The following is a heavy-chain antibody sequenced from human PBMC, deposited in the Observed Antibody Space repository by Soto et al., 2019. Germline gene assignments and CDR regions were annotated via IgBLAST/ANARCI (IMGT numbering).Heavy chain of an antibody. J-gene: IGHJ5*02. D-gene: IGHD2-21*01. V-gene: IGHV4-59*08. CDR2: IYYSGST. CDR1: GGSISSYY. Sequence: SETLSLTCTVSGGSISSYYWSWIRQPPGKGLEWIGYIYYSGSTNYNPSLKSRVTISVDTSKNQFSLKLSSVTAADTAVYYCARHPQSPSFHWCDPWGQGNLVTVSP. CDR3: ARHPQSPSFHWCDP.